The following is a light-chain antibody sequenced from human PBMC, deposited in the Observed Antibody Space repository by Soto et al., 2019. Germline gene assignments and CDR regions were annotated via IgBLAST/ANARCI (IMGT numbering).Light chain of an antibody. J-gene: IGLJ2*01. V-gene: IGLV2-14*03. CDR2: DVT. CDR1: STDVGDFNY. Sequence: QSALTQPASVSGSPGRSVTISCTGTSTDVGDFNYVSWYQHLLGRAPKLIIYDVTNRPSGISYRFSASKSGRTASLTISGLQAEDEADYYCSSYSSSTTHVVFGGGTKLTVL. CDR3: SSYSSSTTHVV.